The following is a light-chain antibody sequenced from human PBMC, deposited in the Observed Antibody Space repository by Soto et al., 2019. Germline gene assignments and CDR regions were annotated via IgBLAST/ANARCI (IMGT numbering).Light chain of an antibody. V-gene: IGKV1-12*01. CDR2: AAS. CDR1: QGISTY. Sequence: DIQMTQSPSSVSASVGDRVTITCRASQGISTYLAWYQQRPGKAPTLLIYAASSLQSGVPSKFSGSGSGTDFTLTISSLQPEDSATYSCQQANSIPLTFGGGTKVEI. J-gene: IGKJ4*01. CDR3: QQANSIPLT.